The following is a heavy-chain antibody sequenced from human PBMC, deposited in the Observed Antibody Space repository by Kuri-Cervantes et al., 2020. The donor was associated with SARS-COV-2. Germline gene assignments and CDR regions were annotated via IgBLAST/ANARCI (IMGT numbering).Heavy chain of an antibody. J-gene: IGHJ4*02. CDR1: GGSVSSGSYY. V-gene: IGHV4-39*07. D-gene: IGHD4-11*01. Sequence: GSLRLSCTVSGGSVSSGSYYWGWIRQPPGKGLEWIGSIYYSGSTYYNPSLKSRVTISVDTSKNQFSLKLSSVTAADTAVYYCASAYSNYAYFDYWGQGTLVTVSS. CDR2: IYYSGST. CDR3: ASAYSNYAYFDY.